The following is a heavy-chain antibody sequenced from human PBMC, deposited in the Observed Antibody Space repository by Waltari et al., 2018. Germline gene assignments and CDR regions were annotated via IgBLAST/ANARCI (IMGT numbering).Heavy chain of an antibody. CDR3: ARELRAVAGYYYYGMDV. Sequence: QVQLQESGPGLVKPSGTLSLTCAVSGGSISSSNWWSWVRQPPGKGLEWIGEIYHSGRTNNNPSFKSRVTISVDKCKNQFSLKLSSVTAADTAVYYCARELRAVAGYYYYGMDVWGQGTTVTVSS. CDR1: GGSISSSNW. D-gene: IGHD6-19*01. J-gene: IGHJ6*02. V-gene: IGHV4-4*02. CDR2: IYHSGRT.